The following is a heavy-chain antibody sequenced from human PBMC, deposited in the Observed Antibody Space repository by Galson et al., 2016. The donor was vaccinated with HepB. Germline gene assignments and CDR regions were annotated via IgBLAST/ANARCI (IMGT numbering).Heavy chain of an antibody. D-gene: IGHD3-10*02. J-gene: IGHJ6*02. V-gene: IGHV3-23*01. CDR2: INNNDDST. CDR1: GFIFDDYA. Sequence: LRLSCAASGFIFDDYAMHWVRQAPGKGLEWISTINNNDDSTYYADSVQGRFTISRDKSKNTLFLQMNSLRAEDTAVYYCAKDWSTTTCVQGCLDVWGQGTTVTVSS. CDR3: AKDWSTTTCVQGCLDV.